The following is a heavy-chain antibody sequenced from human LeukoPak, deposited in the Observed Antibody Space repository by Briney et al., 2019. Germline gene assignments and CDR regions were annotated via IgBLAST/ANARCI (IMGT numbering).Heavy chain of an antibody. CDR3: ARHASWFGP. Sequence: KTSETLSLTCAVSGGSINSDTYFWGWIRQPPGKGLEWIGSLYSRGTPYHNPSLGGRVTISIDESKNQISLKLNSVTAADAAVYYCARHASWFGPWGQGTLVTVSS. J-gene: IGHJ5*02. CDR1: GGSINSDTYF. CDR2: LYSRGTP. V-gene: IGHV4-39*01.